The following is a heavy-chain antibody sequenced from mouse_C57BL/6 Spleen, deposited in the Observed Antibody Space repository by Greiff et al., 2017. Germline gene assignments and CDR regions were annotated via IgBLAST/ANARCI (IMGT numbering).Heavy chain of an antibody. J-gene: IGHJ2*01. CDR1: GYTFTDYY. CDR3: ARLCGRRGNYFDY. Sequence: VQLQQSGPELVKPGASVKISCKASGYTFTDYYMNWVKQSHGKSLEWIGDINPNNGGTSYNQKFKGKATLTVDKSSSTAYMELRSPTAEDSAVYYCARLCGRRGNYFDYWGQGTTLTVSS. D-gene: IGHD1-1*01. V-gene: IGHV1-26*01. CDR2: INPNNGGT.